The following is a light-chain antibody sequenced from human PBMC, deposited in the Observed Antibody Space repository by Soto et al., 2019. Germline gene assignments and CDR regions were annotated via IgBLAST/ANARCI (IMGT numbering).Light chain of an antibody. CDR3: QQYSSLWT. CDR1: QSVSNNY. J-gene: IGKJ1*01. CDR2: GAS. V-gene: IGKV3-20*01. Sequence: EIVLTQSPGTLSLSPGERATLSCGTSQSVSNNYLAWYQPKPGQAPRLLIYGASSRATGIPGRFSGSGSGTDFTLSISRLEPEDFAVYYCQQYSSLWTFGQGTKVDIK.